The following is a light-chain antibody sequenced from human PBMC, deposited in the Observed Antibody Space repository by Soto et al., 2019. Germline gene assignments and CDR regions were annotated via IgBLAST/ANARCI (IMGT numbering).Light chain of an antibody. Sequence: VLPQSPDTLSLSPGDRATLSCRASQSVRSTFLAWYQQIPGQAPRLLIYGAPNRAAVIPPRFSVSASGTEFTITISRLEPDDSAVYFCPQYHDSPMNTFGQWTTLQI. V-gene: IGKV3-20*01. CDR1: QSVRSTF. J-gene: IGKJ2*01. CDR3: PQYHDSPMNT. CDR2: GAP.